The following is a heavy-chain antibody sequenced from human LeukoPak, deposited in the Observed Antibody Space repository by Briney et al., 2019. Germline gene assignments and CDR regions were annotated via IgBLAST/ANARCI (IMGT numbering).Heavy chain of an antibody. CDR3: VRGGCGTNCPSHYFDY. CDR2: TEHDNNPI. Sequence: GGSLRLFCAASGFNFNGYSINWVRQAPGKWLEWITYTEHDNNPIEYADSVKGRFIVSRDNSKNSVYRQLNSLRSDDTAVYYCVRGGCGTNCPSHYFDYWGQGTLVTVSS. CDR1: GFNFNGYS. V-gene: IGHV3-48*01. J-gene: IGHJ4*02. D-gene: IGHD4/OR15-4a*01.